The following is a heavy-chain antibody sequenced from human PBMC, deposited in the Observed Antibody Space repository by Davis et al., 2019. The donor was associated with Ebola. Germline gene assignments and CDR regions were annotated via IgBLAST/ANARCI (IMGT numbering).Heavy chain of an antibody. D-gene: IGHD2-2*01. Sequence: GESLKISCAASGFTLSGNAITWVRQAPGRGLEWVADIRGNGNTYYADSVKGRFTISRDNAKNTLYLQMNSLRAEDTAVYYCARDAYGCSSTSCYYYYGMDVWGQGTTVTVSS. CDR1: GFTLSGNA. CDR3: ARDAYGCSSTSCYYYYGMDV. CDR2: IRGNGNT. V-gene: IGHV3-66*01. J-gene: IGHJ6*02.